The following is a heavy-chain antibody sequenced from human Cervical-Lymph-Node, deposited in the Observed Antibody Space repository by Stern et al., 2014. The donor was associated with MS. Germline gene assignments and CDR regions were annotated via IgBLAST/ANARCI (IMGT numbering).Heavy chain of an antibody. CDR3: AGAIGKYELLESFDM. V-gene: IGHV4-30-4*01. CDR2: IYYSGTT. CDR1: GASVGGGDWY. Sequence: VQLVESGPGLVKPSQTLSLACAVSGASVGGGDWYWSWIRQPPGKGPEWLGHIYYSGTTYYKPSLKSRLIISLDPSKNQFSLNLTSVTAADTAVYYCAGAIGKYELLESFDMWGQGTMVTVSS. D-gene: IGHD1-1*01. J-gene: IGHJ3*02.